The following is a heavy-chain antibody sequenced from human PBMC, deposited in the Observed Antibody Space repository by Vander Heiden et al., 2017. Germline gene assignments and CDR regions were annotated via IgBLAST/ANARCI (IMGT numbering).Heavy chain of an antibody. Sequence: QVQLQQWGAGLLKPSETLSLTCAVDGGSFSGYYWSWISQPPGKGLEWIGEINRSGRTNYNPSLKSRVILSLDKSKNHFSLTLSSVTAADTAVYYCARGPALIVAVVVGIRSGPEVDVWGQGTTVTVSS. J-gene: IGHJ6*02. CDR2: INRSGRT. CDR1: GGSFSGYY. D-gene: IGHD3-22*01. V-gene: IGHV4-34*01. CDR3: ARGPALIVAVVVGIRSGPEVDV.